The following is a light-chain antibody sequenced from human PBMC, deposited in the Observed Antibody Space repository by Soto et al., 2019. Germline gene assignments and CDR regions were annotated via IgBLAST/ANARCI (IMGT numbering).Light chain of an antibody. CDR2: GAS. CDR1: QSVSSSY. V-gene: IGKV3-20*01. Sequence: EIVLTQSPGTLSLSPGERATLSCRASQSVSSSYLAWYQQKPGQGPRLLIYGASSRATGIPDRFSGSGSGTDFTLTISRLEPEDFAVYYCQQYGSSPPITFGQGTRLEI. CDR3: QQYGSSPPIT. J-gene: IGKJ5*01.